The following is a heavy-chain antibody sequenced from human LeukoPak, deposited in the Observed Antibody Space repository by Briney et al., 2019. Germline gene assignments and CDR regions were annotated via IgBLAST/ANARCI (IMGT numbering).Heavy chain of an antibody. J-gene: IGHJ4*02. CDR1: GYTFTRYY. V-gene: IGHV1-46*01. CDR3: ARGREYYDSSGYSFDY. CDR2: INPSGGST. Sequence: GASVKVSCKASGYTFTRYYMHWLRQAPGQGLEWMGIINPSGGSTSYAQKFQGRVTMTRDTSTSTVYMELSSLRSEDTAVYYCARGREYYDSSGYSFDYRGQGTLVTVSS. D-gene: IGHD3-22*01.